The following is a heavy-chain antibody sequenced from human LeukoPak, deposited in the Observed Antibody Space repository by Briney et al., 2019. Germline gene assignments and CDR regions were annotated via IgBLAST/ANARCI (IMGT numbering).Heavy chain of an antibody. Sequence: SETLSLTCTVSGDSISGYYWSWIRQPPGKGLEWIGNIYHSGSTNYSPSLKSRVTISVDTSKNQFSLKLSSVTAADTAVYYCARSYSGIPYYFDYWGQGTLVTVSS. CDR3: ARSYSGIPYYFDY. CDR1: GDSISGYY. D-gene: IGHD1-26*01. J-gene: IGHJ4*02. V-gene: IGHV4-59*01. CDR2: IYHSGST.